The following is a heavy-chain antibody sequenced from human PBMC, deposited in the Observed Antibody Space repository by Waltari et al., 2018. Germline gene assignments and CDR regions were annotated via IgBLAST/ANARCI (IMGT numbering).Heavy chain of an antibody. CDR3: SHIVVVTATSLDAFDI. J-gene: IGHJ3*02. CDR2: ISGSGGST. V-gene: IGHV3-23*01. Sequence: EVQLLESGGGLVQPGGSLRLSCAASGFTFSSLGMSWVRKAPGKGLEWVSAISGSGGSTYYADSVKGRFTISRDNSKNTLYLQMNSLRAEDTAVYYCSHIVVVTATSLDAFDIWGQGTMVTVSS. CDR1: GFTFSSLG. D-gene: IGHD2-21*02.